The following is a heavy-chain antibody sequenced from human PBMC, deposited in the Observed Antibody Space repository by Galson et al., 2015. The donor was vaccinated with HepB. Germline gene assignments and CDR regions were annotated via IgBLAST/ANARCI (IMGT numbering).Heavy chain of an antibody. CDR2: ISYDGSNK. D-gene: IGHD5-24*01. CDR1: GFTFSSYA. V-gene: IGHV3-30*04. Sequence: SLRLSCAASGFTFSSYAMHWVRQAPGKGLEWVAVISYDGSNKYYADSVKGRFTISRDNSKDTLYLQMNSLRAEDTAVYYCASNGEDGYNWNYYDYWGQGTLVTVSS. CDR3: ASNGEDGYNWNYYDY. J-gene: IGHJ4*02.